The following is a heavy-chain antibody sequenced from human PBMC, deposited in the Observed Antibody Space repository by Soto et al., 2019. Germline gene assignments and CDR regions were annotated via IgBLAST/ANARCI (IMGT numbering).Heavy chain of an antibody. CDR1: VFTFISYA. CDR3: AGSSVRYYGMDV. J-gene: IGHJ6*02. D-gene: IGHD3-10*01. V-gene: IGHV3-23*01. Sequence: GWSLRLSCASSVFTFISYAMRWVRQAPGKGLEWVSAISGSGGSTYYADSVKGRFTISRDNSKNTLYLQMNSLRAEDTAVYYCAGSSVRYYGMDVWGQGTTVTVSS. CDR2: ISGSGGST.